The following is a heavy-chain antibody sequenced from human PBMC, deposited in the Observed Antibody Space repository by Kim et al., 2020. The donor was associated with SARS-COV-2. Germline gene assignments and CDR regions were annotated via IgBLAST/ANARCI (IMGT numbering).Heavy chain of an antibody. CDR1: GYTFTSYA. CDR2: INTNTGNP. J-gene: IGHJ4*02. D-gene: IGHD6-19*01. V-gene: IGHV7-4-1*02. CDR3: ARDVILLSAHSGYSSGWYTRRFDY. Sequence: ASVKVSCKASGYTFTSYAMNWVRQAPGQGLEWMGWINTNTGNPTYAQGFTGRFVFSLDTSVSTAYLQISSLKAEDTAVYYCARDVILLSAHSGYSSGWYTRRFDYWGQGTLVTVSS.